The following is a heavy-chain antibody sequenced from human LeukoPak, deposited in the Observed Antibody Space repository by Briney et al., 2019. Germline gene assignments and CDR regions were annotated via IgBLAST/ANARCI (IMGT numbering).Heavy chain of an antibody. CDR2: ISSSSSYI. CDR1: GFTFSSYS. Sequence: GGSLRLSCAASGFTFSSYSMNWVRQAPGKGLEWVSSISSSSSYIYYADSVKGRFTISRDNAKNSLYLQMNSLRAEDTAVYYCARDNGRATIFGVVINDRHFDYWGQGTLVTVSS. V-gene: IGHV3-21*01. CDR3: ARDNGRATIFGVVINDRHFDY. D-gene: IGHD3-3*01. J-gene: IGHJ4*02.